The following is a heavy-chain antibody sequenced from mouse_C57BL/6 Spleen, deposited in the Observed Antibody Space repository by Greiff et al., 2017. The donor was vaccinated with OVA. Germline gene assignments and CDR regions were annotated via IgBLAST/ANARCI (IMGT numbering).Heavy chain of an antibody. CDR1: GYTFTSYW. J-gene: IGHJ3*01. D-gene: IGHD2-4*01. CDR3: ARGGYDYDGFAWFAY. CDR2: IHPNSGST. Sequence: QVQLQQSGAELVKPGASVKLSCKASGYTFTSYWMHWVKQRPGQGLEWIGMIHPNSGSTNYNEKFKSKATLTVDKSSSTAYMQLSSLTSEDSAVYYCARGGYDYDGFAWFAYWGQGTLVTVSA. V-gene: IGHV1-64*01.